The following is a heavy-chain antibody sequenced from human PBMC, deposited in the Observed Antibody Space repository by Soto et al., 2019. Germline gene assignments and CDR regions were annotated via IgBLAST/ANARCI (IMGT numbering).Heavy chain of an antibody. D-gene: IGHD2-8*01. CDR2: ISTLGTTI. Sequence: GGSLRLSCSASGFNFYIYGMTWVRQAPGKGLEWISVISTLGTTIHYADSVRDRFTISRDNPSNTLYLHLTTLRDEATPVNYFPSLAIMGLGNSPLFFFDLWGQGTLVTVSS. CDR3: PSLAIMGLGNSPLFFFDL. CDR1: GFNFYIYG. V-gene: IGHV3-48*03. J-gene: IGHJ4*02.